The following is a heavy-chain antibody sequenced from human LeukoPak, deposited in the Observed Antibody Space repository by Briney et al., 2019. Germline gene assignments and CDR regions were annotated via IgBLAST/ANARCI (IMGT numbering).Heavy chain of an antibody. J-gene: IGHJ6*03. D-gene: IGHD2-8*02. Sequence: PSETLSLTCTVSGGSISGYYWSWIRQPAGKGLEWIGRIYTSGSTNYNPSLKSRVTISVDTSKNQFSLKLSSVTAADTAVYYCARSGPYYYYYYMDVWGKGTTVTISS. CDR1: GGSISGYY. CDR2: IYTSGST. V-gene: IGHV4-4*07. CDR3: ARSGPYYYYYYMDV.